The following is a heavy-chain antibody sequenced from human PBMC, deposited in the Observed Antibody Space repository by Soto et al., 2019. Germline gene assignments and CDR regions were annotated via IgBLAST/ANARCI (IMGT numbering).Heavy chain of an antibody. Sequence: QITLKESGPTLVKPTQTLTLTFTFAGFSLSTSGLGVGWIRKPPGKALEWLALICWDDDKSYRPSLKSRLTITKDTSKNQVVLTMTYMDPVDTATYYCAHSDIAAAGLDYWGQVTLVTVSS. J-gene: IGHJ4*02. CDR2: ICWDDDK. D-gene: IGHD6-13*01. CDR3: AHSDIAAAGLDY. CDR1: GFSLSTSGLG. V-gene: IGHV2-5*02.